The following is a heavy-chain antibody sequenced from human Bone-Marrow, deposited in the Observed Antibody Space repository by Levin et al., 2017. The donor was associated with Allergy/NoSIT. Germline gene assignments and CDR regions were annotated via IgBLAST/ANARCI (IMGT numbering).Heavy chain of an antibody. V-gene: IGHV3-23*01. CDR3: AKDLNSSGWYDWFDP. D-gene: IGHD6-19*01. J-gene: IGHJ5*02. Sequence: SCAASGFTFSSYAMSWVRQAPGKGLEWVSAISGSGGSTYYADSVKGRFTISRDNSKNTLYLQMNSLRAEDTAVYYCAKDLNSSGWYDWFDPWGQGTLVTVSS. CDR2: ISGSGGST. CDR1: GFTFSSYA.